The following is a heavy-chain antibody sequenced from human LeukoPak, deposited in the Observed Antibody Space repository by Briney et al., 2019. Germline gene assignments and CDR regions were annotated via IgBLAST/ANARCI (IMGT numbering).Heavy chain of an antibody. J-gene: IGHJ5*02. CDR1: GGSISSYY. D-gene: IGHD2-8*01. Sequence: PSETLSLTSTVSGGSISSYYWSWVRQPPGKGLEWIGYIYYTGDTNYNPSLGSRVTISVDTSKNQFSLKLRSVTAADTAVYYCATYTNYKNWIDPWGQGTLVTVSS. CDR2: IYYTGDT. CDR3: ATYTNYKNWIDP. V-gene: IGHV4-59*12.